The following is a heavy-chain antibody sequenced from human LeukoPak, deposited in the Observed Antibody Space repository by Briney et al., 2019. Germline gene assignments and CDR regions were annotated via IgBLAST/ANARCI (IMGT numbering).Heavy chain of an antibody. CDR2: INPNSGGT. CDR3: ARGTYYYDSSGYFDY. D-gene: IGHD3-22*01. V-gene: IGHV1-2*06. Sequence: ASVKVSCKASGYTFTGYYMRWVRQAPGQGLEWMGRINPNSGGTNYARKFQGRVTMTRDTSISTAYMELSRLRSDDTAVYYCARGTYYYDSSGYFDYWGQGTLVTVSS. CDR1: GYTFTGYY. J-gene: IGHJ4*02.